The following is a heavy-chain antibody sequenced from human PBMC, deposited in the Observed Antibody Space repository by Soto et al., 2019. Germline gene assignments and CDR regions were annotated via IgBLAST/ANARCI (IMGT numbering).Heavy chain of an antibody. J-gene: IGHJ3*02. D-gene: IGHD3-10*01. V-gene: IGHV3-21*01. CDR3: ARDRTSDYYGSGSYSFAFDI. CDR1: GFTFSSYS. CDR2: ISSSSSYI. Sequence: GGSLRLSCAASGFTFSSYSMNWVRQAPGKGLEWVSSISSSSSYIYYADSVKGRFTISRDNAKNSLYLQMNSLRAEDTAVYYCARDRTSDYYGSGSYSFAFDIWGQGTMVTVSS.